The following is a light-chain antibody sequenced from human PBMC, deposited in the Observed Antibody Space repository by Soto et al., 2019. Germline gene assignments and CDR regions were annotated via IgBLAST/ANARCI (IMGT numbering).Light chain of an antibody. J-gene: IGKJ2*01. CDR1: QTISSF. CDR2: AAS. CDR3: QQSYSTLYT. Sequence: DIQTTQSPSSLSASVGDRVTITCRASQTISSFLSWYQQNPGKAPKLLIYAASSLQSGVPSRFSGSGSGTDFTLTISSLQPADFATYYCQQSYSTLYTFGQGTRLEIK. V-gene: IGKV1-39*01.